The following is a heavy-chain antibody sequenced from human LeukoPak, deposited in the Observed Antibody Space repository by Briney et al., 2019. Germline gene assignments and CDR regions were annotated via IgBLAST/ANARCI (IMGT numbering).Heavy chain of an antibody. CDR3: ARGQKYISGFTVTELGSGYYDN. D-gene: IGHD5-18*01. CDR2: IFYSGRT. V-gene: IGHV4-59*01. Sequence: SETLSLTCSVSGGSISSYYWNWIRQPPGKGLEWIGYIFYSGRTSYNPSLKSRLTISVDTSKNHFSLTLSSVTAADTAVYYCARGQKYISGFTVTELGSGYYDNWGQGALVTVSS. J-gene: IGHJ4*02. CDR1: GGSISSYY.